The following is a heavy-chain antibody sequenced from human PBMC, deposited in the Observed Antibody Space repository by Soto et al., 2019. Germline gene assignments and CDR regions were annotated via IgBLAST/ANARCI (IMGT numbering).Heavy chain of an antibody. V-gene: IGHV3-74*01. CDR1: GFSFSTYW. CDR3: ARFYYDSSGYLPSPYYYYYGMDV. J-gene: IGHJ6*02. Sequence: GGSLRLSCAASGFSFSTYWMHWVRQAPGKGLVWVSRINTDGSSTNYADSVKGRFTISRDNAKNTLYLQMNRLRPEDTAVYYCARFYYDSSGYLPSPYYYYYGMDVWGQGTTVTVSS. D-gene: IGHD3-22*01. CDR2: INTDGSST.